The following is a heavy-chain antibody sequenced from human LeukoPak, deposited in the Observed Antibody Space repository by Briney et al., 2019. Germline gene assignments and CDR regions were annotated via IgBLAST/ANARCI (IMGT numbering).Heavy chain of an antibody. CDR2: IWYDGSNK. V-gene: IGHV3-33*06. CDR3: AKDGDRYGYYPRDFDY. Sequence: VQPGRSLILSCAASGFTFSSYGMHWVRQAPGKGLEWVAVIWYDGSNKYYADSVKGRFTISRDNSKNTLYLQMNSLRAEDTAVYYCAKDGDRYGYYPRDFDYWGQGTLVTVSS. CDR1: GFTFSSYG. J-gene: IGHJ4*02. D-gene: IGHD3-3*01.